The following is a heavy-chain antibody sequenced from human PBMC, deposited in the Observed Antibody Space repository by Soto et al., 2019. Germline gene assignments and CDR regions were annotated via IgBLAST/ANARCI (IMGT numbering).Heavy chain of an antibody. Sequence: ASVKVPSKASGYTFASHSRSSLRHAPGQGLEWMGWISAYNGNTNYAQKLQGRVTMTTDTSTSTAYMELRSLRSDDTAVYYCARRAYSSSSLFDLWGQGNLVT. CDR2: ISAYNGNT. CDR1: GYTFASHS. CDR3: ARRAYSSSSLFDL. J-gene: IGHJ4*02. D-gene: IGHD6-6*01. V-gene: IGHV1-18*01.